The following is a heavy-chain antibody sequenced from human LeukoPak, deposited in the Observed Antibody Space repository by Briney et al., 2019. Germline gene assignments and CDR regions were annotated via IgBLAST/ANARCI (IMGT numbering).Heavy chain of an antibody. J-gene: IGHJ1*01. D-gene: IGHD6-19*01. CDR3: ARSGYSSGWYTEYFQH. CDR1: GGSTSSYY. V-gene: IGHV4-59*01. Sequence: SETLSLTCTVSGGSTSSYYWSWIRQPPGKGLEWIGYIYYSGSTNYNPSLKSRVTISVDTSKNQFSLKLSSVTAADTAVYYCARSGYSSGWYTEYFQHWGQGTLVTVSS. CDR2: IYYSGST.